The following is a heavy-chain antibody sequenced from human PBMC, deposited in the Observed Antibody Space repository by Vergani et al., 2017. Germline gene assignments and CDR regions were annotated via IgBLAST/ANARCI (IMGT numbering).Heavy chain of an antibody. J-gene: IGHJ4*02. CDR1: GFTFSSYS. Sequence: EVQLVESGGGLVKPGGSLRLSCAASGFTFSSYSMNWVRQAPGKGLEWVSSISSSSSYIYYADSVKGRFTISRDNAKNSLYLQMNSLRAEDTAVYYCARDDSVEAAACPLDYWGQGTLVTVSS. D-gene: IGHD6-6*01. CDR3: ARDDSVEAAACPLDY. V-gene: IGHV3-21*01. CDR2: ISSSSSYI.